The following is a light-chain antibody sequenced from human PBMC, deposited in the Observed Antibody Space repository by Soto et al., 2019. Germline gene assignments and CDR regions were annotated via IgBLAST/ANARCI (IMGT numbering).Light chain of an antibody. V-gene: IGKV3-20*01. Sequence: EIVLTQSPGTLSLSPGARATLSCRASQSVSSNYVAWYQQKPGQAHRLLIYGASSRATGIPDRFSGSGSGTDFTLTISRLEPEDFAVYYCQQYDTSPPLTFGGGTKVEVK. CDR3: QQYDTSPPLT. CDR1: QSVSSNY. J-gene: IGKJ4*01. CDR2: GAS.